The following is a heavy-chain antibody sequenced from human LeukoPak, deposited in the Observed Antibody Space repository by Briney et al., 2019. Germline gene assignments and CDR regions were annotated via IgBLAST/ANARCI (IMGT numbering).Heavy chain of an antibody. CDR1: GGSISSSSYY. J-gene: IGHJ4*02. CDR3: AREITIFGVALDY. CDR2: IYYSGST. V-gene: IGHV4-39*01. D-gene: IGHD3-3*01. Sequence: SETLSLTCTVSGGSISSSSYYWGWIRQPPGKGLERIGSIYYSGSTYYNPSLKSRVTISVDTSKNQFSLKLSSVTAADTAVYYCAREITIFGVALDYWGQGTLVTVTS.